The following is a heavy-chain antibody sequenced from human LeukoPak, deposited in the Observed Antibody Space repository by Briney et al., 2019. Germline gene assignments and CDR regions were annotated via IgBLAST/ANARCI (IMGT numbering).Heavy chain of an antibody. Sequence: GGSLRLSCAASGFTFSDYYMSWIRQAPGKGLEWVSYISSSGSTIYYAGSVKGRFTISRDNAKNSLYLQMNSLRAEDTAVYYCARDLPDSDMNYYYYGTDVWGQGTTVTVSS. V-gene: IGHV3-11*01. CDR2: ISSSGSTI. CDR1: GFTFSDYY. D-gene: IGHD2-15*01. J-gene: IGHJ6*02. CDR3: ARDLPDSDMNYYYYGTDV.